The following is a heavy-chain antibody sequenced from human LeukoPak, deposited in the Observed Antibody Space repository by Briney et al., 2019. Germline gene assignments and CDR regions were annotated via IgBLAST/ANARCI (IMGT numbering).Heavy chain of an antibody. CDR1: GFTFDDYA. J-gene: IGHJ4*02. V-gene: IGHV3-9*01. Sequence: GRSLRLSCAASGFTFDDYAMHWVRQAPGKGLEWVSGISWNSGSIGYADSVKGRFTISRDNAKNSLYLQMNSLRAEDTALYYCAKDKQWELQNGGFDCWGQGTLVTVSS. D-gene: IGHD1-26*01. CDR3: AKDKQWELQNGGFDC. CDR2: ISWNSGSI.